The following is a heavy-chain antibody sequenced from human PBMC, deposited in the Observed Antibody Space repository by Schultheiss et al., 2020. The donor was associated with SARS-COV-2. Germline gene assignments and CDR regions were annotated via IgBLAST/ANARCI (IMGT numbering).Heavy chain of an antibody. Sequence: GGSLRLSCTASGFTFGDYAMSWVRQAPGKGLEWVGFIRSKAYGGTTEYAASVKGRFTISRDDSKSIAYLQMNSLKTEDTAVYYCTRGPMLTRRKTGYFDYWGQGTLVTVSS. V-gene: IGHV3-49*04. CDR2: IRSKAYGGTT. J-gene: IGHJ4*02. CDR1: GFTFGDYA. D-gene: IGHD1-14*01. CDR3: TRGPMLTRRKTGYFDY.